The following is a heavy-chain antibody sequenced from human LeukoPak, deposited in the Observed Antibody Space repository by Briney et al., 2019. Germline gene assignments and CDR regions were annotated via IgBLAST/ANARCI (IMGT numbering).Heavy chain of an antibody. Sequence: PGGSLRLSCAASGFTFSSYGMSWVRQAPGKRLEWVSAVTGGGDTTYYADSVRGRFTISRDNSKNTLYLQMNSLRAEDTAVYYCAKMQGYFDYWGQGTLVTVSS. CDR3: AKMQGYFDY. J-gene: IGHJ4*02. CDR1: GFTFSSYG. CDR2: VTGGGDTT. V-gene: IGHV3-23*01.